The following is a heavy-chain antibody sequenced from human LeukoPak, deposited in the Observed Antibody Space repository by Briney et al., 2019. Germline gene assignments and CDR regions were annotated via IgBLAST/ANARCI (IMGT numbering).Heavy chain of an antibody. D-gene: IGHD4-17*01. J-gene: IGHJ4*02. CDR1: GFTFSTYT. CDR2: ISTGSNYI. V-gene: IGHV3-21*01. Sequence: GGSLRLSCAASGFTFSTYTMNWVRQAPGKGLEWVSSISTGSNYIYYADSVKGRFTISRDNAKNSLYLQMNSLRAEDTAVYYCARDYYGDYYSDYWGQGTLVTVSS. CDR3: ARDYYGDYYSDY.